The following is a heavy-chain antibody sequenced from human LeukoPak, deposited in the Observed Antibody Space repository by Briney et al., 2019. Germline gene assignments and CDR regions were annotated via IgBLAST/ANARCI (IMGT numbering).Heavy chain of an antibody. Sequence: SETLSLTCTVSGGSISSYYWSWIRQPPGKGLEWIGYIYYSGSTNYNPSLKSRVTISVDTSKNQFSLKLSSVTAAGTAVYYRARSTYYYDSSGYYGVGAFDIWGQGTMVTVSS. D-gene: IGHD3-22*01. J-gene: IGHJ3*02. CDR1: GGSISSYY. CDR3: ARSTYYYDSSGYYGVGAFDI. CDR2: IYYSGST. V-gene: IGHV4-59*01.